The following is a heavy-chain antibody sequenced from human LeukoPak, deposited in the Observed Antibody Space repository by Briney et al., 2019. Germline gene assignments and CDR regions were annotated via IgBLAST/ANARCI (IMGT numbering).Heavy chain of an antibody. J-gene: IGHJ2*01. Sequence: ASVKVSCKASGYTFTSYYMHWVRQAPGQGLEWMGIINPRGGSTSYAQKFQGRVTMTRDTSTSTVYMELSSLRSEDTAVYYCARDGVRDGYKYWYFDLWGRGTLVTVSS. D-gene: IGHD5-24*01. V-gene: IGHV1-46*01. CDR1: GYTFTSYY. CDR3: ARDGVRDGYKYWYFDL. CDR2: INPRGGST.